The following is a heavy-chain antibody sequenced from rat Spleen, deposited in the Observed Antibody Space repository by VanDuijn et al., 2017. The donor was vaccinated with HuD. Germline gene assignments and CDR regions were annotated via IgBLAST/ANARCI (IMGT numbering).Heavy chain of an antibody. CDR2: ISYDGGST. CDR1: GLSFSNYD. Sequence: EVQLVESGGGAVQPGRSMKLSCAASGLSFSNYDMAWVRQAPTKGLEWVASISYDGGSTYYRDSVRGRFTVSRDDAKSSLYLQMYSLRSEDTATYFCTRLGGLRNWFAYWGQGTLVTVSS. D-gene: IGHD4-3*01. CDR3: TRLGGLRNWFAY. V-gene: IGHV5-20*01. J-gene: IGHJ3*01.